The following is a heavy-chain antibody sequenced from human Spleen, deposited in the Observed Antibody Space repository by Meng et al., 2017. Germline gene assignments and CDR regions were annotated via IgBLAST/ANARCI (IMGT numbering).Heavy chain of an antibody. CDR1: GVTFSGSD. D-gene: IGHD4-17*01. CDR2: IGSKPKTYAT. J-gene: IGHJ5*02. Sequence: GESLKISCAVSGVTFSGSDIHWVRQASGKGLEWVGRIGSKPKTYATVYAASVRGRFTISRDNAKNSLYLQMNSLRAEDTAVYYCAREHDYGDYLAGPPDPWGQGTLVTVSS. V-gene: IGHV3-73*01. CDR3: AREHDYGDYLAGPPDP.